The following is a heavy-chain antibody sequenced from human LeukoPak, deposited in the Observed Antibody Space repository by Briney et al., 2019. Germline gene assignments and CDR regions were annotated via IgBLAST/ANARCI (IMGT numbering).Heavy chain of an antibody. D-gene: IGHD4-17*01. J-gene: IGHJ5*02. CDR2: MNPNSGNT. Sequence: ASVKVSCKASGYTFTSYDINWVRQATGQGLEWMGWMNPNSGNTGYAQKFQGRVTMTRNTSISTAYMELSSLRSEDTAVYYCARGEHDYGDYVAANWFDPRGQGTLVTVSS. V-gene: IGHV1-8*01. CDR1: GYTFTSYD. CDR3: ARGEHDYGDYVAANWFDP.